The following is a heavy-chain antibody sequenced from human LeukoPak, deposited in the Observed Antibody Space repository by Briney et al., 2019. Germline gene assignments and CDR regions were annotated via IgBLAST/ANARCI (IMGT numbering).Heavy chain of an antibody. D-gene: IGHD2-15*01. CDR3: AGAGCRGGCCFLAPGGSWFDP. CDR1: GGSFSGYY. J-gene: IGHJ5*02. Sequence: PSETLSLTCAVYGGSFSGYYWSWIRQPPGKGLEWIGEINHSGSTNYNPSLKSRVTISVDTSKNQFSLKLSSVTAADTAVYYCAGAGCRGGCCFLAPGGSWFDPWGQGTLVTVSS. CDR2: INHSGST. V-gene: IGHV4-34*01.